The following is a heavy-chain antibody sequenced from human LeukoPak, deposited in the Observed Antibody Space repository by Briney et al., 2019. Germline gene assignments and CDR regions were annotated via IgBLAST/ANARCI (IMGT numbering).Heavy chain of an antibody. V-gene: IGHV1-69*13. CDR2: IIPIFGTA. D-gene: IGHD3-3*01. CDR1: GGTFSSYA. Sequence: SVKVSCKASGGTFSSYAISWVRQAPGQGPEWMGGIIPIFGTANYAQKFQGRVTITADESTSTAYMELSSLRSEDTAVYYCAREEDFWSGYYGWGQGTLVTVSS. J-gene: IGHJ4*02. CDR3: AREEDFWSGYYG.